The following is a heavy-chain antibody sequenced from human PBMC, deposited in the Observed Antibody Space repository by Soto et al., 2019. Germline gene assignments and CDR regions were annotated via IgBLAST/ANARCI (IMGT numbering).Heavy chain of an antibody. D-gene: IGHD3-10*01. CDR3: AKDGLLWFGELFRNYYYMEV. Sequence: PGGSLRLSCAASGFTFSSYAMSWVRQAPGKGLEWVSAISGSGGSTYYADSVKGRFTISRDNSKNTLYLQMNSLRAEDTAVYYCAKDGLLWFGELFRNYYYMEVWGKGTTVTVSS. CDR1: GFTFSSYA. J-gene: IGHJ6*03. CDR2: ISGSGGST. V-gene: IGHV3-23*01.